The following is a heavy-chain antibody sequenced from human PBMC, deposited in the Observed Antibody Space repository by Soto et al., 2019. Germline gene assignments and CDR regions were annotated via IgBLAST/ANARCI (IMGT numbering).Heavy chain of an antibody. CDR3: ARGNYGDYESY. J-gene: IGHJ4*02. Sequence: PLESPSLTRTVSGESISRGGYYWSWIRQHPGKGLEWIGYIYYSGSTYYNPSLKSRVTISVDTSKNQFSLKLSSVTAADTAVYCCARGNYGDYESYWGQGTLVTVSS. V-gene: IGHV4-31*03. D-gene: IGHD4-17*01. CDR2: IYYSGST. CDR1: GESISRGGYY.